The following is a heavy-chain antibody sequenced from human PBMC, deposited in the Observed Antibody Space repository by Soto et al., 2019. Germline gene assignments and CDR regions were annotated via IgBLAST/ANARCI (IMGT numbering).Heavy chain of an antibody. V-gene: IGHV4-4*02. D-gene: IGHD6-13*01. Sequence: QVQLQESGPGLVKPSGTLSLTCAVSGGSISSSNWWSWVRQPPGKGLEWIGEIYHSGSTNYNPSLKTRVTISVYKSKNQFSLRQSSVYAADTAVYYCSTSAMGCSSWPFYFWGQGTLVTVSS. J-gene: IGHJ4*02. CDR3: STSAMGCSSWPFYF. CDR1: GGSISSSNW. CDR2: IYHSGST.